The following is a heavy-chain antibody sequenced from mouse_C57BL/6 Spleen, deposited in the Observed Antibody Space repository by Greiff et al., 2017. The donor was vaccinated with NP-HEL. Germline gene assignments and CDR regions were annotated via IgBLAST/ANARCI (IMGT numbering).Heavy chain of an antibody. Sequence: QVHVKQPGAELVKPGASVKLSCKASGYTFTSYWMHWVKQRPGQGLEWIGMIHPNSGSTNYNEKFKSKATLTVDKSSSTAYMQLSSLTSEDSAVYYCARSDGNYDAYWGQGTLVTVSA. CDR1: GYTFTSYW. CDR2: IHPNSGST. V-gene: IGHV1-64*01. J-gene: IGHJ3*01. D-gene: IGHD2-1*01. CDR3: ARSDGNYDAY.